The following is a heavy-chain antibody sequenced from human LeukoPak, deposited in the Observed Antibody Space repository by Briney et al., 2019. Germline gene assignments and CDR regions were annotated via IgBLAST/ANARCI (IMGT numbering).Heavy chain of an antibody. CDR3: ARELGGNSLAFDI. CDR2: IYYSGST. D-gene: IGHD4-23*01. J-gene: IGHJ3*02. Sequence: SEALTLTCAVSGGSISSYCWSWIRQPPGKGLEWIGYIYYSGSTNYNPSLKTRVTISVDTSKNQFSLKLSSVTAADTAVYYCARELGGNSLAFDIWGQGTMVTVSS. V-gene: IGHV4-59*01. CDR1: GGSISSYC.